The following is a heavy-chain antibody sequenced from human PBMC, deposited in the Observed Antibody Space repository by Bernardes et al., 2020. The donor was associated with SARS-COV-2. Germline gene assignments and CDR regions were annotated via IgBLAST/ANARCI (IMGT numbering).Heavy chain of an antibody. CDR2: ISLYSGSI. CDR1: GFTFNDYA. Sequence: GGSLRLSCAASGFTFNDYAMHWVRQAPGKGLEWVSGISLYSGSIGYADSVKRRFTISRDNAKNSLYLQMNSRKRAGHGGSLRLSCAASGFTFSSFGMHW. CDR3: LSCAASGFTFSSFGMH. D-gene: IGHD3-3*02. J-gene: IGHJ1*01. V-gene: IGHV3-9*01.